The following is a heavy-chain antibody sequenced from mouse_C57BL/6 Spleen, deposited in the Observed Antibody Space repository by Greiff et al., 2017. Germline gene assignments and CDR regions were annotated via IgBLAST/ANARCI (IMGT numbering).Heavy chain of an antibody. CDR3: ARGGIYAMDY. Sequence: QVQLQQSGAELVRPGTSVKVSCKASGYAFTNYLIEWVKQRPGQGLEWIGVINPGSGGTNYNEKFKGKATLTADKSSRTAYMTLSSLTSENSAVYSCARGGIYAMDYWGQGTSVTASS. CDR1: GYAFTNYL. CDR2: INPGSGGT. J-gene: IGHJ4*01. V-gene: IGHV1-54*01.